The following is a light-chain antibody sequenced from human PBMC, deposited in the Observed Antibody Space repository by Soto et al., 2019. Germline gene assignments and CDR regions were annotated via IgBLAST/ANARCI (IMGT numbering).Light chain of an antibody. V-gene: IGKV4-1*01. CDR1: QSILFNSNNKNY. CDR3: QQYWSPPLT. CDR2: WAS. J-gene: IGKJ4*01. Sequence: DIVMTQSPDALAVSLGERATINYKSSQSILFNSNNKNYLAWYQQKPGQPPKLLIYWASTRESGVPDRFRGSGSGTDFTLTISSLQAEDVAVYYCQQYWSPPLTFGGGTKVEIK.